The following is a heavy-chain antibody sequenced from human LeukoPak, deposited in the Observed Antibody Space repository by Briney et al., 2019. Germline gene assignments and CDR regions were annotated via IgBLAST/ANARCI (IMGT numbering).Heavy chain of an antibody. CDR3: ARAPYCSGGSCYSGFDY. CDR2: ISYDGSSK. V-gene: IGHV3-30-3*01. Sequence: GGSLRLSCAASGFTFSSYAMHWVRQAPGKGLEWVAVISYDGSSKYYADSVKGRFTISRDNSKNTLYLQMNSLRAEDTAVYYCARAPYCSGGSCYSGFDYWGQGTLVTVSS. J-gene: IGHJ4*02. CDR1: GFTFSSYA. D-gene: IGHD2-15*01.